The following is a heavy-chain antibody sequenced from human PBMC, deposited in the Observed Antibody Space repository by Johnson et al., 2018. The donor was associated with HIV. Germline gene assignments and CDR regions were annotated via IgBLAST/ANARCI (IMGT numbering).Heavy chain of an antibody. CDR2: IKSTTDGGTT. CDR3: AKGGSLTQDAPFDI. D-gene: IGHD1-14*01. Sequence: VQLVESGGGLVKPGVSLRLSCAASGFTFNNAWMNWVRQTPGKGLEWVGRIKSTTDGGTTDYAAPVKGRFTISSDNSKNTLYLQMNSLRAEDTAVYYCAKGGSLTQDAPFDIWGQGTMVTVSS. J-gene: IGHJ3*02. V-gene: IGHV3-15*07. CDR1: GFTFNNAW.